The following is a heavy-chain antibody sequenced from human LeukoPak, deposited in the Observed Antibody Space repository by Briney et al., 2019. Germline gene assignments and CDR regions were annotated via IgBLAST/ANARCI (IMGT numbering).Heavy chain of an antibody. J-gene: IGHJ3*02. CDR2: MNPNSGNT. V-gene: IGHV1-8*01. CDR1: GYTFASYD. D-gene: IGHD3-3*01. Sequence: ASVKVSCKASGYTFASYDFNWVRQATGQGLEWMGWMNPNSGNTGSAQKFQGRLTMTRNTSISTAYMELSSLRSEDTAMYYCARRKRITIFGVVTSDRLDIWGQGTMVTVSS. CDR3: ARRKRITIFGVVTSDRLDI.